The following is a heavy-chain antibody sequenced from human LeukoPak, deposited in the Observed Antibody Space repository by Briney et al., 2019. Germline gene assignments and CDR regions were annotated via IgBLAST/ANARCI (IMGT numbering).Heavy chain of an antibody. CDR1: GFTFSSYG. Sequence: PGGSLRLSCAASGFTFSSYGMHWVRQAPGKGLEWVAVIWYDGSNKYYADSVKGRFTISRDNSKSTLYLQMNSLRAEGTAVYYCARDVVGAHSTYYFDYWGQGTLVTVSS. CDR3: ARDVVGAHSTYYFDY. J-gene: IGHJ4*02. CDR2: IWYDGSNK. D-gene: IGHD1-26*01. V-gene: IGHV3-33*01.